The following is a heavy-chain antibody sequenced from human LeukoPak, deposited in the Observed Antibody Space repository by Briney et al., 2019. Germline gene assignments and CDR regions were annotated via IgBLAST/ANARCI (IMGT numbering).Heavy chain of an antibody. J-gene: IGHJ4*02. V-gene: IGHV3-53*01. CDR3: TRTIPPAH. CDR1: GFPISSHY. D-gene: IGHD5-24*01. CDR2: IYRSGGT. Sequence: GGSLRLSCIASGFPISSHYIRWVRQAPGKGLDWVSVIYRSGGTYFADSVKGRFTISRDDSQNTVSLQMNSLRVEDTAVYYCTRTIPPAHWGQGTLVTVSS.